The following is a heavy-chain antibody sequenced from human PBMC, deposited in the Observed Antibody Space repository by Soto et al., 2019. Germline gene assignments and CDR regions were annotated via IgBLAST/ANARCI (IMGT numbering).Heavy chain of an antibody. V-gene: IGHV4-31*03. D-gene: IGHD3-10*01. CDR1: GGSISSGGYY. Sequence: QVQLQESGPGLVKPSQTLSLTCTVSGGSISSGGYYCSWIRHHPGKGLEWIGYIYYSGSTHYNPSRKSRVTISVDTAKNQFSLKLSSVPAADTAGYCCARVLGVARVFESWGQGTLVTVSS. CDR3: ARVLGVARVFES. CDR2: IYYSGST. J-gene: IGHJ4*02.